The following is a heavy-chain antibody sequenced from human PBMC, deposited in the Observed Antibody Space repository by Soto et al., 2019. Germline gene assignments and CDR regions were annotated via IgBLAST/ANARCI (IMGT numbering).Heavy chain of an antibody. CDR2: IYSSGNT. J-gene: IGHJ5*02. Sequence: ETLSLTCSVSGGTISGYYWTWIRQPAGKGLEWIGRIYSSGNTKYNPSLQSRVTMSLDTSNNQFSLRLTSVTAADTAVYYCARGQRFSDWFDPWGQGTLVTVS. V-gene: IGHV4-4*07. CDR3: ARGQRFSDWFDP. CDR1: GGTISGYY. D-gene: IGHD3-3*01.